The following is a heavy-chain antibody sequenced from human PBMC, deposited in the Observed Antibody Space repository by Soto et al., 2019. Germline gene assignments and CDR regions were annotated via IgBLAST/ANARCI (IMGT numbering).Heavy chain of an antibody. Sequence: EVQVVESGGGLVQPGGSLRLSCAASGFTFNTYEMNWVRQAPGKGLEWVSYINSGSTIYYADSVKGRFTISRDNAKNSLFLQMNSLRAEDTAVYYCASFERRPNAFDIWGQGTLVTVSS. CDR2: INSGSTI. J-gene: IGHJ3*02. D-gene: IGHD1-1*01. CDR1: GFTFNTYE. V-gene: IGHV3-48*03. CDR3: ASFERRPNAFDI.